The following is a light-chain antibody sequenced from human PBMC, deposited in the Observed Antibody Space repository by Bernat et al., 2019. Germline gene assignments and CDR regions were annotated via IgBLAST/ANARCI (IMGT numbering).Light chain of an antibody. J-gene: IGLJ3*02. V-gene: IGLV10-54*04. CDR3: SAWDSSLSALV. Sequence: QAGLTQPPSVSKGLRQTATLTCTGNSNNVGNQGAAWLQQHQGHPPKLLSYRNNNRPSGISERFSASRSGNTASLTLTGLQPEDEADYYCSAWDSSLSALVFGGGTKLTVL. CDR1: SNNVGNQG. CDR2: RNN.